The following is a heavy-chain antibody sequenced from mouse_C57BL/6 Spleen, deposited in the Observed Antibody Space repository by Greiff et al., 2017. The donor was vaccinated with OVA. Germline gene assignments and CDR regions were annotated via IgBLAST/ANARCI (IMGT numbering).Heavy chain of an antibody. CDR2: ISDGGSYT. CDR3: ARGGTTSYYFDY. Sequence: EVQLVESGGGLVKPGGSLKLSCAASGFTFSSYAMSWVRQTPEKRLEWVATISDGGSYTYYPDNVKGRFTISRDNAKNNLYLQMSHLKSEDTAMYYCARGGTTSYYFDYWGQGTTLTVSS. D-gene: IGHD1-1*01. V-gene: IGHV5-4*01. J-gene: IGHJ2*01. CDR1: GFTFSSYA.